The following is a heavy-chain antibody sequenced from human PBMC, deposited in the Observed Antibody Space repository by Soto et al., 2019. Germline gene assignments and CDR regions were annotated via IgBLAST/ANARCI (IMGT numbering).Heavy chain of an antibody. D-gene: IGHD2-2*02. CDR3: AKDFGYCSSTSCYRLYYYGMDV. J-gene: IGHJ6*02. V-gene: IGHV3-9*01. Sequence: GGSLRLSCAASGFTFDDYAMHWVRQAPGKGLEWVSGISWNSGSIGYADSVKGRFTISRDNAKNSLYLQMNSLRAEDTALYYCAKDFGYCSSTSCYRLYYYGMDVWGQGTTVTVSS. CDR2: ISWNSGSI. CDR1: GFTFDDYA.